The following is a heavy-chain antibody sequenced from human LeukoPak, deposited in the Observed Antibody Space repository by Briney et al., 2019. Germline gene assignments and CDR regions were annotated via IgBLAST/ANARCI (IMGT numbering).Heavy chain of an antibody. CDR3: ARGRQGPHYMDV. V-gene: IGHV3-7*01. CDR2: IKQDGSEK. J-gene: IGHJ6*03. Sequence: GGSLRLSCAASGFTFSNYWMSWVRQAPGKGLEWVANIKQDGSEKYYVDSVKGRFTISRDNAKNSLYLQMNSLRAEDTVVYYCARGRQGPHYMDVWGKGTTVTVSS. CDR1: GFTFSNYW.